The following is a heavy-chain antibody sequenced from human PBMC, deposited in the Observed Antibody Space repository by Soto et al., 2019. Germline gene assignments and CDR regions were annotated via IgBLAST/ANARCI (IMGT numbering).Heavy chain of an antibody. CDR1: GFTFSSYA. J-gene: IGHJ4*02. V-gene: IGHV3-23*01. D-gene: IGHD3-3*01. CDR2: ISGSGGST. Sequence: EVQLLESGGGLVQPGGSLRLSCAASGFTFSSYAMSWVRQAQGKGLGGVSAISGSGGSTYYADSVKGRFTISRDNSKNTLYLQMNSLRAEDTAVYYCAKFRGDFWSGYYLPPFDYWGQGTLVTVSS. CDR3: AKFRGDFWSGYYLPPFDY.